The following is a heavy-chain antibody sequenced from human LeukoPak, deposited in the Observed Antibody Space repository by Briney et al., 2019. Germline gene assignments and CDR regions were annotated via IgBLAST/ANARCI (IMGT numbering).Heavy chain of an antibody. CDR2: INSDGSST. J-gene: IGHJ4*02. CDR3: ARPYGSGTYFRDY. D-gene: IGHD3-10*01. CDR1: GFTFSSYW. V-gene: IGHV3-74*01. Sequence: GGSLRLSCAASGFTFSSYWMHWVRQAPGKGLVWVSRINSDGSSTSYADSVKGRFTISRDNSKNTLYLQMNSLSAEDTAVYYCARPYGSGTYFRDYWGQGTLVTVSS.